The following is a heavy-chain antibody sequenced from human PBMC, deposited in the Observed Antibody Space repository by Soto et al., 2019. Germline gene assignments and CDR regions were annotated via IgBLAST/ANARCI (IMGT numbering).Heavy chain of an antibody. V-gene: IGHV3-11*05. CDR1: GFSLSDYF. D-gene: IGHD3-16*01. Sequence: QVQLVESGGGLVKPGGSLRLSCAASGFSLSDYFMSWIRQAPGQGLEWVSYISTRSSYTTYGDSMEGRFSISRDNAKNSLYLQMNSLRAEDTAVYYCARFFEERGGFDFWGQGTLVTVSS. CDR3: ARFFEERGGFDF. CDR2: ISTRSSYT. J-gene: IGHJ4*02.